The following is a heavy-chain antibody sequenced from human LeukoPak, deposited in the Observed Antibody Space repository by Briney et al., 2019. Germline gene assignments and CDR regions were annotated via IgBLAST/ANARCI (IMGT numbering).Heavy chain of an antibody. V-gene: IGHV5-51*01. CDR2: IYPGDSDT. CDR1: GYTFFTYW. CDR3: ARPSTTVDWYFDL. Sequence: GESLKISCKGSGYTFFTYWIGWVRQMPGKGLEWMGIIYPGDSDTRYSPSLQGQVTISADKSIRTAYLQWSSLKASDTAIYYCARPSTTVDWYFDLWGRGTLVTVSS. J-gene: IGHJ2*01. D-gene: IGHD4-17*01.